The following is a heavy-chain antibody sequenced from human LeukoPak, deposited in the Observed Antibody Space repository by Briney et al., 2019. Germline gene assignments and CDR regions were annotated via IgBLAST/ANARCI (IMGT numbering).Heavy chain of an antibody. D-gene: IGHD5-18*01. CDR3: ARDWDTAMAPFDY. V-gene: IGHV4-39*07. J-gene: IGHJ4*02. Sequence: SETLSLTCTVSGVSISSSSYYWGWIRQPPGKGLEWIGSIYYSGSTYYNPSLKSRVTISVDTSKNQFSLKLSSVTAADTAVYYCARDWDTAMAPFDYWGQGTLVTVSS. CDR1: GVSISSSSYY. CDR2: IYYSGST.